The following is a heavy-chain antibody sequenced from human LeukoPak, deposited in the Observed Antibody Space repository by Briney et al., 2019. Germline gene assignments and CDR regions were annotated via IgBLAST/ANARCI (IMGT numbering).Heavy chain of an antibody. V-gene: IGHV3-49*03. J-gene: IGHJ6*02. CDR2: IRSEAYGGTT. CDR1: GFTFGDYA. Sequence: PGGSLRLSCTASGFTFGDYAMSWFRQAPGKGLEWVGFIRSEAYGGTTEYAASVKGRFTISRDDSKSIAYLQMNSLKTEDTAVYYCTRDSSITIFGVVKRSLGMDVWGQGTTVTVSS. CDR3: TRDSSITIFGVVKRSLGMDV. D-gene: IGHD3-3*01.